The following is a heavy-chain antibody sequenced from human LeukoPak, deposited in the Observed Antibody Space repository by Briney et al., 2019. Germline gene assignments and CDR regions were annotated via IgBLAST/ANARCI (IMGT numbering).Heavy chain of an antibody. J-gene: IGHJ4*02. CDR3: ARASGYYYDSSGYLVDY. Sequence: GASVKVSCKASGGTFSSYAISWVRQAPGQGLEWMGRIIPILGIANYAQKFQGRVTITADKSTSTAYMELSSLRSEDTAVYYCARASGYYYDSSGYLVDYWGQGTLVTVSS. D-gene: IGHD3-22*01. CDR2: IIPILGIA. V-gene: IGHV1-69*04. CDR1: GGTFSSYA.